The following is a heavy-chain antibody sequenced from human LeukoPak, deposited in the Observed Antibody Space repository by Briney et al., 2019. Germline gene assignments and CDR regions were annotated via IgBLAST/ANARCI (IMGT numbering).Heavy chain of an antibody. CDR3: AKDFISIKALIPWDY. V-gene: IGHV3-20*04. CDR2: INWNGGKT. J-gene: IGHJ4*02. CDR1: GFTFDNYG. D-gene: IGHD2-21*01. Sequence: PGGSLRLSCAASGFTFDNYGMSWVRQVAGKGLEWVSGINWNGGKTGYVDAVRGRFTISRDNSKNTVYLQLNSLRAEDTAVYYCAKDFISIKALIPWDYWGQGTLVTVSP.